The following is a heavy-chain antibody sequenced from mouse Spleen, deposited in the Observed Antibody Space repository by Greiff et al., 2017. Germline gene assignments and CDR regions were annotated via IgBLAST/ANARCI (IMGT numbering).Heavy chain of an antibody. D-gene: IGHD2-14*01. Sequence: QVHVKQPGAELVKPGASVKMSCKASGYTFTSYWITWVKQRPGQGLEWIGDIYPGSGSTNYNEKFKSKATLTVDTSSSTAYMQLSSLTSEDSAVYYCARGDRYGPFDYWGQGTTLTVSS. CDR2: IYPGSGST. J-gene: IGHJ2*01. V-gene: IGHV1-55*01. CDR3: ARGDRYGPFDY. CDR1: GYTFTSYW.